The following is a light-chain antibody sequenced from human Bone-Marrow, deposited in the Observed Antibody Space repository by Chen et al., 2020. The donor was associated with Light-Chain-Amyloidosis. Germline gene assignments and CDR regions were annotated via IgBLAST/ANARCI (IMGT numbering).Light chain of an antibody. J-gene: IGLJ3*02. CDR1: SSNIGSNT. Sequence: QTVLTQPPSSSGPPGQTVPISCSGCSSNIGSNTVTWYQHSPGTAPKLPIYNNNERPSGVPDRFSGSKSGTSASLTISGLQSEDEADYYCAVCDDTLNGVFGAGTKLTVL. CDR2: NNN. V-gene: IGLV1-44*01. CDR3: AVCDDTLNGV.